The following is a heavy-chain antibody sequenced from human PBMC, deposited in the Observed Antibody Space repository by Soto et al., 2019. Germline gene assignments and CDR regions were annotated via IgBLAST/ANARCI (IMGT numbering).Heavy chain of an antibody. CDR2: ISGGGSNT. V-gene: IGHV3-23*01. D-gene: IGHD4-4*01. CDR1: GFPFSSYF. J-gene: IGHJ4*02. CDR3: AKDSNKYSSSLRGRYFDY. Sequence: GGSLRRCCAASGFPFSSYFMSWVRHAPGKGLEWVSGISGGGSNTFYADSVKGRFTISRDNSKNALLLQMNSLGAEDTAVYYCAKDSNKYSSSLRGRYFDYWGQGIGVTVSS.